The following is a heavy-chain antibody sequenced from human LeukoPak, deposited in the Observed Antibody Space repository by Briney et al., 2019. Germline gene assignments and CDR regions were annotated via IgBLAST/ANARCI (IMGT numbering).Heavy chain of an antibody. CDR3: ARGKSLGVELLNWFDH. Sequence: SQTLSLTCTVSGGSISSGGYYWSWIRQHPGKGLEWIGYIYYSGSTYYNPSLKSRVTISVDTSKNQFSLKLSSVTAADTAVYYCARGKSLGVELLNWFDHWGQGTLVTVSS. D-gene: IGHD3-10*01. J-gene: IGHJ5*02. V-gene: IGHV4-31*03. CDR1: GGSISSGGYY. CDR2: IYYSGST.